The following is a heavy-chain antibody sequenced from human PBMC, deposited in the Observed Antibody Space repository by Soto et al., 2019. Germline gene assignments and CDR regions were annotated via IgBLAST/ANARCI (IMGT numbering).Heavy chain of an antibody. Sequence: EVQLVESGGGLVQHGGSLGLSCTASGFTCSTYWMTWVRQAARKGLEWVANIKEDGSVGDYVDSVKGRFTISRDNARNSLYLQMNSLTAEDTAVYLCARDIPWGASSLDYWWRGTLVTAS. CDR2: IKEDGSVG. V-gene: IGHV3-7*01. J-gene: IGHJ4*02. CDR3: ARDIPWGASSLDY. D-gene: IGHD1-26*01. CDR1: GFTCSTYW.